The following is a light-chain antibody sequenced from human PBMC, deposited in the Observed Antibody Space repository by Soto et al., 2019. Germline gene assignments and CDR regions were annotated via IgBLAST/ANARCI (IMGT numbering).Light chain of an antibody. Sequence: IKLTQSPSFLSASVGDRVTLTCRASHGISNYLAWYQQKPGKAPKLLISDASSLEGGVPSRFSGSGSGTYFTLTISSLQPEDFATYYCQQVKSYPRTFGGGTKVDIK. CDR3: QQVKSYPRT. CDR2: DAS. V-gene: IGKV1-13*02. CDR1: HGISNY. J-gene: IGKJ4*01.